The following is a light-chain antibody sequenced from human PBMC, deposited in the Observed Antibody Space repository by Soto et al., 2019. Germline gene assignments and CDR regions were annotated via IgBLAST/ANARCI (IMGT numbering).Light chain of an antibody. Sequence: TIQSLGGNLAWYQQKPXQAPMLFIFRAYSXATGVPTRFSASGSGTEFTLNISELQSEDFAVYYCQQYSKLPPWTFCHVTNVDI. CDR3: QQYSKLPPWT. CDR1: QSLGGN. CDR2: RAY. V-gene: IGKV3-15*01. J-gene: IGKJ1*01.